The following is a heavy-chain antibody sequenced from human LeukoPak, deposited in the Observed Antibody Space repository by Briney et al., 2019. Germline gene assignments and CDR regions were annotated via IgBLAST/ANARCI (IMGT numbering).Heavy chain of an antibody. D-gene: IGHD4-23*01. CDR2: IYPGDSDT. V-gene: IGHV5-51*01. Sequence: GESLKISCQGSGYIFTNYWIGGVRQMPGKGLEWVGIIYPGDSDTRYSPSFQGQVTISADKSISTAYLQWSSLKASDTAMYYCARHHRYAGNAPGWDFDYWGQGTLVTVSS. CDR3: ARHHRYAGNAPGWDFDY. J-gene: IGHJ4*01. CDR1: GYIFTNYW.